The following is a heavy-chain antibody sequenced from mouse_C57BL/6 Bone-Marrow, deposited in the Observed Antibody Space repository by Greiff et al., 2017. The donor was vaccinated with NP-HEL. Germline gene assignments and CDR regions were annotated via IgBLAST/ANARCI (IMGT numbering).Heavy chain of an antibody. Sequence: VHLVESGAELVRPGTSVKMSCKASGYTFTNYWIGWAKQRPGHGLEWIGAIYPGGGYTNYNEKFKGKATLTADKSSSTAYMQFSSLTSEDSAIYYCARHRDWYFDVWGTGTTVTVSA. CDR1: GYTFTNYW. CDR3: ARHRDWYFDV. CDR2: IYPGGGYT. J-gene: IGHJ1*03. V-gene: IGHV1-63*01.